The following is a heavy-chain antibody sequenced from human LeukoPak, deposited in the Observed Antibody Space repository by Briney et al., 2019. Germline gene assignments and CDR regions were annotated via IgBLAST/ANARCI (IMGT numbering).Heavy chain of an antibody. CDR2: IKQDGSEK. V-gene: IGHV3-7*03. D-gene: IGHD3-10*01. Sequence: GGSLRLSCAASGFTFSSYWMSWVRQAPGKGLEWVANIKQDGSEKYYVDSVKGRFTISRDNSKNTLYLQMNSLRAEDTAIYYCAKDLVTGSLDYWGQGTLVTVSS. CDR1: GFTFSSYW. CDR3: AKDLVTGSLDY. J-gene: IGHJ4*02.